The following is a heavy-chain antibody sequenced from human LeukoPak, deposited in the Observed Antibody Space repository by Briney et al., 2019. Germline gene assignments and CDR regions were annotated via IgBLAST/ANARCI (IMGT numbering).Heavy chain of an antibody. CDR2: IYSSGSI. Sequence: ETLSLTCTVSGDAISAYYWTWIRQVPGRGLECLGHIYSSGSINYNPSLNSRVTMSVDTSKNQFSLNLSSVTAADTAVYYCARSARSAGRAPFDYWGQGTQVTVSS. V-gene: IGHV4-59*13. CDR1: GDAISAYY. J-gene: IGHJ4*02. D-gene: IGHD1-14*01. CDR3: ARSARSAGRAPFDY.